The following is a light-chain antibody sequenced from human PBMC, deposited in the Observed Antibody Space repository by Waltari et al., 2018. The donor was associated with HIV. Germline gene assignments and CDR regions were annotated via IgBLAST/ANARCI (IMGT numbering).Light chain of an antibody. CDR3: CSYAGSSTWV. V-gene: IGLV2-23*02. J-gene: IGLJ3*02. CDR2: EVS. Sequence: QSALTQPASVSGSPGQSNPIPCPGTSRDVESYNLVSWSQQHPGKAPNLMIYEVSQRTSGVSNRFSGSKSGNTASLTISGLQAEDEADYYCCSYAGSSTWVFGGGTKLTVL. CDR1: SRDVESYNL.